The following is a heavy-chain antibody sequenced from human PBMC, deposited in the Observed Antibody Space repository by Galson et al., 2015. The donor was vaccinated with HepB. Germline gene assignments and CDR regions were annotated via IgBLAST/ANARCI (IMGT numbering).Heavy chain of an antibody. CDR2: IWYDGSNK. V-gene: IGHV3-33*06. Sequence: SLRLSCAASGFTFSSFGMHWVRQAPGKGLEWVAVIWYDGSNKYYADSVKGRFTIARDTSKNTLYLQMSSLRADDTAVYFCAKEALPDYGGVTGLDYWGQGTLVPVSS. CDR3: AKEALPDYGGVTGLDY. J-gene: IGHJ4*02. CDR1: GFTFSSFG. D-gene: IGHD4-23*01.